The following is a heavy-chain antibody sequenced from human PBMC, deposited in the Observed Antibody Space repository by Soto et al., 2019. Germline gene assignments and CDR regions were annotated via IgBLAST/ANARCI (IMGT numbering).Heavy chain of an antibody. D-gene: IGHD5-12*01. Sequence: ASVKVSCKASGYTFTGYYMHWVRQAPGQGLEWMGWINPNSGGTNYAQKFQRWVTMTRDTSISTAYMELSRLRSDDTAVYYCARGPTGWLRSDYYYGMDVWGQGTTVTVSS. J-gene: IGHJ6*02. CDR1: GYTFTGYY. V-gene: IGHV1-2*04. CDR3: ARGPTGWLRSDYYYGMDV. CDR2: INPNSGGT.